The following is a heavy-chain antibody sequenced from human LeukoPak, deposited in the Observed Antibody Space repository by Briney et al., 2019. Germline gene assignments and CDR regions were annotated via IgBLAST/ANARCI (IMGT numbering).Heavy chain of an antibody. CDR3: ARAGSMVPKYYYYYYGMDV. Sequence: PGGSLRLSCAASGFTFSNYVMSWVRQAPGKGLEWVSVISGSAGSTYYADSVKGRFTISRDNSKNTLYLQMNSLRAEDTAVYYCARAGSMVPKYYYYYYGMDVWGKGTTVTVSS. CDR2: ISGSAGST. V-gene: IGHV3-23*01. D-gene: IGHD2/OR15-2a*01. J-gene: IGHJ6*04. CDR1: GFTFSNYV.